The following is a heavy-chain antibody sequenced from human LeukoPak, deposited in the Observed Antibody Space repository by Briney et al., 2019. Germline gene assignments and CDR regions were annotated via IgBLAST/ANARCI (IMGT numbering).Heavy chain of an antibody. CDR3: ARGAMVRGVNFDY. CDR2: IYYSGST. Sequence: PSETLSLTCTVSGGSVSSGSYYWSWIRQPPGKGLEGIGYIYYSGSTNYNPSLKSRVTISVDTSKNQFSLKLSSVTAADTAVYYCARGAMVRGVNFDYWGQGTLVTVSS. CDR1: GGSVSSGSYY. D-gene: IGHD3-10*01. V-gene: IGHV4-61*01. J-gene: IGHJ4*02.